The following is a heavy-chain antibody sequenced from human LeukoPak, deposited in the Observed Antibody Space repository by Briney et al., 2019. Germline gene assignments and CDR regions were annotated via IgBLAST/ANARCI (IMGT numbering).Heavy chain of an antibody. CDR3: ARASTEYAVTDGFDT. V-gene: IGHV3-21*06. D-gene: IGHD4-17*01. Sequence: GGSLRLSCTASGFTFKDYTMNWVRQSPGKGLQWVSYVSFGSSYISYADSLKGRFTISRDDAKSSVYLEMTSLRTDDTAVYYCARASTEYAVTDGFDTWGPGTLVTVSS. CDR1: GFTFKDYT. CDR2: VSFGSSYI. J-gene: IGHJ5*02.